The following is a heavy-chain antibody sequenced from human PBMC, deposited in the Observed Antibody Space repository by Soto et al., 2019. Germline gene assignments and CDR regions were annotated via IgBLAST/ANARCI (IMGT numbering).Heavy chain of an antibody. D-gene: IGHD3-10*01. CDR2: ISGSGVST. J-gene: IGHJ4*02. V-gene: IGHV3-23*01. Sequence: LRLSCAASGFIFSSYAMNWVRQTPGKGLEWVSGISGSGVSTYYADSVKGRFSISRDNSKNTLYLQMNSLRAEDTAIYYCVKVRGGFYTYYFDYWGQGTLVTVSS. CDR3: VKVRGGFYTYYFDY. CDR1: GFIFSSYA.